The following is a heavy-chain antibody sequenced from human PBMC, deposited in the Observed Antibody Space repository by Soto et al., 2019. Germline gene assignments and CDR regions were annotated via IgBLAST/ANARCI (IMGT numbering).Heavy chain of an antibody. V-gene: IGHV1-18*01. CDR3: ARGPEDIVLVQAAEIMDV. CDR2: ISAYNGNT. J-gene: IGHJ6*02. Sequence: ASVKVSCKAAGYTFTSYGISWVRQAPGQGLEWMGWISAYNGNTNYAQKLQGRVTMTTDTSTSTAYMELRSLRSDDTAVYYCARGPEDIVLVQAAEIMDVWGQGTTVTVSS. D-gene: IGHD2-2*01. CDR1: GYTFTSYG.